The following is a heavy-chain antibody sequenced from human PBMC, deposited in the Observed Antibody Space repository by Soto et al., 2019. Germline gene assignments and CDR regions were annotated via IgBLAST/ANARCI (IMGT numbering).Heavy chain of an antibody. V-gene: IGHV1-46*01. Sequence: ASVKVSCKASGYTFTSYYMHWVRQAPGQGLEWMGIINPSGGSTSYAQKFQGRVTMTRDTSTSTAYKELRSLRSDDTAVYYCARERSPTVDFDYWGQGTLVTVSS. CDR3: ARERSPTVDFDY. CDR1: GYTFTSYY. CDR2: INPSGGST. J-gene: IGHJ4*02. D-gene: IGHD4-17*01.